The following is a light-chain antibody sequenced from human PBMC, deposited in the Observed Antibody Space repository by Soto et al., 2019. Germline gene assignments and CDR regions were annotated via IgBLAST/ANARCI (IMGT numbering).Light chain of an antibody. Sequence: QAVVTQPPSASGTPGQRVTSSCSGSTSNIGNNPVNWYQQLPGTAPKLLIFTNDQRPSGVPDRFSGSKSGTSASLAISGLQSEDEADYYCTAWDDSLNALVFGGGTKLTVL. CDR3: TAWDDSLNALV. CDR1: TSNIGNNP. J-gene: IGLJ3*02. V-gene: IGLV1-44*01. CDR2: TND.